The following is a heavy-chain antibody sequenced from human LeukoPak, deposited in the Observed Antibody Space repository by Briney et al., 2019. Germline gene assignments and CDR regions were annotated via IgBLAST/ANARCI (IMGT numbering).Heavy chain of an antibody. CDR3: ARGYRITMIVVVITGFYYFDY. CDR1: GFTFSSYS. J-gene: IGHJ4*02. CDR2: ISSSSSYI. Sequence: GGSLRLSCAASGFTFSSYSMNWVRQAPGKGLEWVSSISSSSSYIYYADSVKGRFTISRDNAKNSLYLQMNSLRAEDTAVYYCARGYRITMIVVVITGFYYFDYWGQGTLVTVSS. D-gene: IGHD3-22*01. V-gene: IGHV3-21*01.